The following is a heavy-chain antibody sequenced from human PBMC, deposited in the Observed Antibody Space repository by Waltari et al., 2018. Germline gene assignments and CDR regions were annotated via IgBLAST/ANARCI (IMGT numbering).Heavy chain of an antibody. CDR1: GYTFTSYD. Sequence: QVQLVQSGAEVKKPGASVKVSCKASGYTFTSYDINWVRQATGQGLEWMGWMNPNSGNTGNAQKFQGRVTITRNTSISTAYMELSSLRSEDTAVYYCARVYYGSGYYYYYYGMDVWGQGTTVTVSS. D-gene: IGHD3-10*01. V-gene: IGHV1-8*03. CDR2: MNPNSGNT. CDR3: ARVYYGSGYYYYYYGMDV. J-gene: IGHJ6*02.